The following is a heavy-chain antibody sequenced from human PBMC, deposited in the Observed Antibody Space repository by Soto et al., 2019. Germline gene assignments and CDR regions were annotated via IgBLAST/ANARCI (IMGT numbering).Heavy chain of an antibody. J-gene: IGHJ4*02. Sequence: EVQLVESGGGLVQPGRSLRLSCAASGFTFDDYAMHWVRQAPGKGLEWVSGISWNSGSIGYADSVKGRFTISRDNAKNSLYLQINSLSAEDTALYYCAKAGAFLGAVRHPLYSFDYWGQGTLVTVSS. CDR3: AKAGAFLGAVRHPLYSFDY. CDR1: GFTFDDYA. CDR2: ISWNSGSI. V-gene: IGHV3-9*01. D-gene: IGHD6-6*01.